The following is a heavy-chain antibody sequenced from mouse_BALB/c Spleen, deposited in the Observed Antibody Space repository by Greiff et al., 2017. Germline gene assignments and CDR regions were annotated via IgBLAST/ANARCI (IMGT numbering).Heavy chain of an antibody. CDR2: IDPSDSYT. J-gene: IGHJ3*01. Sequence: QVQLQQSGAELVKPGASVKLSCKASGYTFTSYWMHWVKQRPGQGLEWIGEIDPSDSYTNYNQKFKGKATLTVDKSSSTAYMQLSSLTSEDSAVYYCARGTMTPFAYWGQGTLVTVSA. D-gene: IGHD2-4*01. CDR1: GYTFTSYW. V-gene: IGHV1-69*02. CDR3: ARGTMTPFAY.